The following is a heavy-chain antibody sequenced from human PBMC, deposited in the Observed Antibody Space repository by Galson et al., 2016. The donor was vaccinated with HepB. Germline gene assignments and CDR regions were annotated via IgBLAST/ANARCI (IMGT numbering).Heavy chain of an antibody. CDR3: AKVKQLTYFDS. CDR1: GFTFGSYS. D-gene: IGHD6-13*01. CDR2: ISSSSSTI. J-gene: IGHJ4*02. V-gene: IGHV3-48*01. Sequence: SLRLSCAASGFTFGSYSMNWVRQAPGKGLEWVSHISSSSSTIYYVDSVKGRFTISRDNAKNSLYLQMSSLRAEDTAVYYCAKVKQLTYFDSWGQGALVTVSS.